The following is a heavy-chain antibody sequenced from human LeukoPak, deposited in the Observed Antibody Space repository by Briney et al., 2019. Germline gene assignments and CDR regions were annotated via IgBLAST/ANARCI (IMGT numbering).Heavy chain of an antibody. J-gene: IGHJ3*02. D-gene: IGHD4-17*01. CDR2: IYIGGGT. CDR3: ASPRRTTDAFDI. V-gene: IGHV3-53*01. CDR1: GFTVNNNY. Sequence: GGSLRLSCAASGFTVNNNYMSRVRQAPGKGLEWVAVIYIGGGTYYAASVKGRFTISRDNSKNTLYLQMNSLRAEDTAVYYCASPRRTTDAFDIWGQGTMVTVSS.